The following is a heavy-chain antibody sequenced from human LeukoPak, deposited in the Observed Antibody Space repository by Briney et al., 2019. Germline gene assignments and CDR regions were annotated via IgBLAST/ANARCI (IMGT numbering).Heavy chain of an antibody. Sequence: SETLSLTCSVSGGSTQSTIYYWVWIRQAPGKGLEWIGSIYYTERTYYTSSLKSRITISVDTSKRQASLRLTSVTAADTAVYYCARPQGKATIPHWFDPWGQGIQVTVSS. J-gene: IGHJ5*02. D-gene: IGHD5-24*01. V-gene: IGHV4-39*01. CDR2: IYYTERT. CDR3: ARPQGKATIPHWFDP. CDR1: GGSTQSTIYY.